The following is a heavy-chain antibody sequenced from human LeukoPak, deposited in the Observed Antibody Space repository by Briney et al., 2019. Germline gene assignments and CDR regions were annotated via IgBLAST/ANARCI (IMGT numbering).Heavy chain of an antibody. Sequence: SETLSLTCTVSGGSISSYYWSWIRQPPGKGLEWIGYIYYSGSTNYNPSLKSRVTMSVDTSKNQFSLKLSSVTAADTAVYYCARAYGRNYYYYMDVWGKGTTVTISS. CDR1: GGSISSYY. D-gene: IGHD2-8*01. CDR3: ARAYGRNYYYYMDV. CDR2: IYYSGST. V-gene: IGHV4-59*12. J-gene: IGHJ6*03.